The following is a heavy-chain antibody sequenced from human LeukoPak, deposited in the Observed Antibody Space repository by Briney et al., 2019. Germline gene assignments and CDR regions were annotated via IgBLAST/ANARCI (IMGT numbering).Heavy chain of an antibody. CDR2: ITWNSGRI. J-gene: IGHJ2*01. CDR1: GFTFDDYA. CDR3: AKATSTYGDSDL. Sequence: GGSLRLSCAASGFTFDDYAMYWVRQAPGRGLEWVSGITWNSGRIAYADSVQGRFTISRDNAKNSLFLQMNSLRPEDTALYYCAKATSTYGDSDLWGRGTLVTVSS. D-gene: IGHD4-17*01. V-gene: IGHV3-9*01.